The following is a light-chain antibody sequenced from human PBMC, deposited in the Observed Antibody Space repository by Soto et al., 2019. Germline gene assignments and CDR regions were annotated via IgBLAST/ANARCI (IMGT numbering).Light chain of an antibody. Sequence: DIQMTQSPSSVSASVGDRVTITCRASQGISSRLAWYQQKPGKAPKLLIYTASSLQSGVPSRFSGIVAETDFTLTISSLQPEDFATYYCQQANRFPLTFGGGTKVEIK. J-gene: IGKJ4*01. CDR2: TAS. CDR1: QGISSR. CDR3: QQANRFPLT. V-gene: IGKV1-12*01.